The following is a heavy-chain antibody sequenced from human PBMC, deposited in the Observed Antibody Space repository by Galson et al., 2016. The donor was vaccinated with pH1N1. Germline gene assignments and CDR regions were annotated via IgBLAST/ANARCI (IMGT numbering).Heavy chain of an antibody. V-gene: IGHV3-7*01. J-gene: IGHJ4*02. CDR2: INQDGDKK. Sequence: SLRLSCAASGFNFSNYWMQWVRQAPGKGLQWVANINQDGDKKYYVGSVEGRFTISRDNAKNSLYLQMNNLRDEDTAMYFYARRYFDYWGQGALVTVSS. CDR3: ARRYFDY. D-gene: IGHD3-9*01. CDR1: GFNFSNYW.